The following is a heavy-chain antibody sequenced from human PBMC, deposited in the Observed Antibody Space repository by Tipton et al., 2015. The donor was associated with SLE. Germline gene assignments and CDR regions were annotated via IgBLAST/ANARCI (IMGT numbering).Heavy chain of an antibody. V-gene: IGHV4-38-2*02. J-gene: IGHJ4*02. CDR1: GYSISSGYY. CDR2: WSQSVGT. Sequence: TLFLTCTVSGYSISSGYYWGWIRQPPGKGLEWIGSWSQSVGTAYNPSLKSRVSIFADSSKSQFHLKVTSLTAADTAVYYCAGDLGHGGDSDYWGQGTLVTVSS. D-gene: IGHD3/OR15-3a*01. CDR3: AGDLGHGGDSDY.